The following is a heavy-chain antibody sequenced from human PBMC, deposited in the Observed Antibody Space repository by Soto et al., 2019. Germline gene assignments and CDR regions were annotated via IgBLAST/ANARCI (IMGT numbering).Heavy chain of an antibody. V-gene: IGHV4-59*01. Sequence: PSETLSLTCTVSGGSISSYYWSWIWQPPGKGLEWIGYIYYSGSTNYNPSLKSRVTISVDTSKNQFSLKLSSVTAADTAVYHCARTIVVVPAARIWFDPWGQGTLVTVSS. D-gene: IGHD2-2*01. CDR1: GGSISSYY. CDR3: ARTIVVVPAARIWFDP. CDR2: IYYSGST. J-gene: IGHJ5*02.